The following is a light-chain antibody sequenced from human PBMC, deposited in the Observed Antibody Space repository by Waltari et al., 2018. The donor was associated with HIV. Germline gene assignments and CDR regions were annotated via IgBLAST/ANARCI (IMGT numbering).Light chain of an antibody. CDR1: SLRSYY. CDR2: GKN. V-gene: IGLV3-19*01. Sequence: SSELTQDPAVSVALGQTVRITCQGDSLRSYYASWYQQKPGQAPVLVIYGKNNRPSGIPDRFSGSSSGNTASLTITGAQAEDEADYYCNSRDSSGNHLEVFGGGTKLIVL. J-gene: IGLJ3*02. CDR3: NSRDSSGNHLEV.